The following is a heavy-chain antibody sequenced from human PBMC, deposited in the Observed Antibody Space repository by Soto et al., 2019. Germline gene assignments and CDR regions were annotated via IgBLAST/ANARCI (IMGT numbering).Heavy chain of an antibody. CDR3: AKDSSGSYRRLAYYYYYGMDV. J-gene: IGHJ6*02. Sequence: PGGSLRLSCAASGFTFSSYAMSWVRQAPGKGLEWVSAISGSGGSTYYADSVKGRFTISRDNSKNTLYLQMNSLRAEDTAVYYCAKDSSGSYRRLAYYYYYGMDVWGQGTTVTVSS. CDR1: GFTFSSYA. D-gene: IGHD3-10*01. V-gene: IGHV3-23*01. CDR2: ISGSGGST.